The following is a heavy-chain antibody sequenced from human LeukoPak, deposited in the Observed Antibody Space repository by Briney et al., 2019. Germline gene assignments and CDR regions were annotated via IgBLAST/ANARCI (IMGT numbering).Heavy chain of an antibody. CDR1: GGSFSGYY. Sequence: PETLSLTCAVYGGSFSGYYWSWIRQPPGKGLEWIGEINHSGSTNYNPSLKSRVTISVDTSKNQFSLKLSSVTAADTAVYYCARGGGSGSYYILNWFDPWGQGTLVTVSS. CDR2: INHSGST. J-gene: IGHJ5*02. D-gene: IGHD3-10*01. V-gene: IGHV4-34*01. CDR3: ARGGGSGSYYILNWFDP.